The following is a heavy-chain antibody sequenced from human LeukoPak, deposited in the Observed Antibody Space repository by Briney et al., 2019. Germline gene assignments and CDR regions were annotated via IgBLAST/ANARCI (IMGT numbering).Heavy chain of an antibody. D-gene: IGHD2-15*01. CDR1: GYTFTSYD. CDR3: ARVSLGYCSGGSCYSDWFDP. V-gene: IGHV1-8*01. CDR2: MNPNSGNT. Sequence: GASVKVSCKASGYTFTSYDINWVRQATGQGLEWMGWMNPNSGNTGYAQKFQGRVTMTRNTSISTAHMELSSLRSEDTAVYYCARVSLGYCSGGSCYSDWFDPWGQGTLVTVSS. J-gene: IGHJ5*02.